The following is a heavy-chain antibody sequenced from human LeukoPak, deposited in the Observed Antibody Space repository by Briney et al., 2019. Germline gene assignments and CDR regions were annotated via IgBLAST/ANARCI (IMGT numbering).Heavy chain of an antibody. CDR3: ARDHIWDSRSPASDAFDI. CDR1: GYTFTSYG. J-gene: IGHJ3*02. Sequence: GASVKVSCKASGYTFTSYGISWVRQAPGQGLEWMGWISAYNGNTNYAQKLQGRVTMTTDTSTSTAYMELRSLRSDDTAVYYCARDHIWDSRSPASDAFDIWGQGTMVTVSS. D-gene: IGHD6-13*01. CDR2: ISAYNGNT. V-gene: IGHV1-18*01.